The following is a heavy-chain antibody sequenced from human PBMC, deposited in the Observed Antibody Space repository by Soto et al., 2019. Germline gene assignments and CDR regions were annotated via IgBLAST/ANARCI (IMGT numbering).Heavy chain of an antibody. CDR2: ISGSGGST. J-gene: IGHJ5*02. D-gene: IGHD5-18*01. V-gene: IGHV3-23*01. CDR1: GFTFSSYA. Sequence: GGSLSLSCAASGFTFSSYAMSWVRQAPGKGLEWVSAISGSGGSTYYADSVKGRFTISRDNSKNTLYLQMNSLRAEDTAVYYCAKDLSGVDTATYWFDPWGQGTLVTVSS. CDR3: AKDLSGVDTATYWFDP.